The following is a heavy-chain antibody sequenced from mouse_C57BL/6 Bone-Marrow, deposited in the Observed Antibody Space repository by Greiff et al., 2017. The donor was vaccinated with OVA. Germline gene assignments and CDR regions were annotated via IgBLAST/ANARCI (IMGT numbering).Heavy chain of an antibody. V-gene: IGHV3-6*01. D-gene: IGHD1-1*01. CDR1: GYSITSGHY. CDR3: AREYNGSSHWYVEV. J-gene: IGHJ1*03. Sequence: EVKLLESGPGLVKPSQSLSLTCSVTGYSITSGHYWNWIRQFPGNKLEWMGYISYDGSNNYNPSLKNRISITRDISKNQFFLKLKSVTTEDTVTYCYAREYNGSSHWYVEVWDTATTVSVSS. CDR2: ISYDGSN.